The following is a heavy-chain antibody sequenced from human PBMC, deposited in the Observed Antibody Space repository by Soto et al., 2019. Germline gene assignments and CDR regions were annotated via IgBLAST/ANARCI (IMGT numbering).Heavy chain of an antibody. CDR1: GFTVSSSY. J-gene: IGHJ2*01. D-gene: IGHD1-26*01. Sequence: EVQLVESGGGLVQPGGSLRLSCAASGFTVSSSYMGWVRHAPGKGLEWVSSIYTGGNTYYADSVRGRFTVSTDNSKDTLYLQMNSLRVDDAAMHYCARHVGSYWYFDLWGRGTLVTVSS. CDR3: ARHVGSYWYFDL. CDR2: IYTGGNT. V-gene: IGHV3-66*04.